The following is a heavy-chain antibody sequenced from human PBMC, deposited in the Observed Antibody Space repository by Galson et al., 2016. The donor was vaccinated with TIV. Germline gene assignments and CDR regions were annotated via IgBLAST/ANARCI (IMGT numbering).Heavy chain of an antibody. CDR1: GGPISSTSYY. D-gene: IGHD2-2*01. CDR2: IYYSGSA. CDR3: ATYCSSTTCLFDP. V-gene: IGHV4-39*01. Sequence: LYLTCTVSGGPISSTSYYWGWIRQPPGKGLEWIGNIYYSGSAYYNPSLKSRVTISVDTSKNQFSLKLSSVTAADTAVYYCATYCSSTTCLFDPWGQGTLVTVSS. J-gene: IGHJ5*02.